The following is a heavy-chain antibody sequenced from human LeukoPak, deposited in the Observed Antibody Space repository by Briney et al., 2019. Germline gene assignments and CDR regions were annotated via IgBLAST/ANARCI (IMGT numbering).Heavy chain of an antibody. J-gene: IGHJ5*02. CDR3: AKGVDTWFDP. CDR1: GFTFSNYP. Sequence: GGSLRLSCAVSGFTFSNYPMHWVRQAPGKGLEWVAIISYDAANKYYADSVKGRFTISRDNSKNTLSLQMNSLRTEDTAVYFCAKGVDTWFDPWGQGTLVTVSS. V-gene: IGHV3-30-3*01. CDR2: ISYDAANK.